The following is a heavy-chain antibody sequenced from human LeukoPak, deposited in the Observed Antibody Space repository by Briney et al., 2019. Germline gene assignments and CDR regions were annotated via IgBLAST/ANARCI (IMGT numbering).Heavy chain of an antibody. CDR3: ARTTHYDFWSGPNAEYFQH. Sequence: SQTLSLNCTVSGGSISSGDYYWSWIRQPPGKALAWIRYIYYSGSTYYNPSLKSRVTISVDTSKNQFSLKLSSVTAADTAVYYCARTTHYDFWSGPNAEYFQHWGQGTLVTVSS. J-gene: IGHJ1*01. V-gene: IGHV4-30-4*08. CDR2: IYYSGST. CDR1: GGSISSGDYY. D-gene: IGHD3-3*01.